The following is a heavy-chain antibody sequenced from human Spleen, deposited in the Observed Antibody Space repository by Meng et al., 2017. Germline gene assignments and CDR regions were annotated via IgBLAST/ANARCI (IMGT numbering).Heavy chain of an antibody. J-gene: IGHJ4*02. V-gene: IGHV1-69*13. CDR1: GYTFSSYT. CDR2: MIPIFGTA. CDR3: ARLTTVTQPGMDY. D-gene: IGHD1-1*01. Sequence: QVQLVQSGAGVKEPGASVKVSCKASGYTFSSYTISWVRQAPGQGLEWMGGMIPIFGTANYAQKFLGRVTITADESTTTAYMELSSLRSEDTAVYYCARLTTVTQPGMDYWGQGTLVTVSS.